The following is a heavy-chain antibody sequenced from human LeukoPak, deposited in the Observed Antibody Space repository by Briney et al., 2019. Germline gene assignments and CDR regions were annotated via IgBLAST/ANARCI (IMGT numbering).Heavy chain of an antibody. V-gene: IGHV3-23*01. CDR2: ISGSGGST. CDR3: AKAHPTYYYDSSEYYFDY. CDR1: GFTFSSYA. D-gene: IGHD3-22*01. Sequence: GGSLRLSCAASGFTFSSYAMHWVRQAPGKGLEWVSAISGSGGSTYYADSVKGRFTISRDNSKNTLYLQMNSLRAEDTAVYYCAKAHPTYYYDSSEYYFDYWGQGILVTVSS. J-gene: IGHJ4*02.